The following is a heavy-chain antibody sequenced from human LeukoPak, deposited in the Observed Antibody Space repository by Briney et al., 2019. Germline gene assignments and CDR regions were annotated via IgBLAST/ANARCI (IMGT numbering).Heavy chain of an antibody. J-gene: IGHJ4*02. Sequence: RSLRLSCPTSGFTFRVIAMSWVRQPPGDGMGWVGFIQSRDYGAATEYATAVKGRFSISRDDSRSIVNLQMSDLKTEHTALYYCTRAPHPRCSTSGCYLDYWGQGTLVTVSS. CDR3: TRAPHPRCSTSGCYLDY. CDR1: GFTFRVIA. V-gene: IGHV3-49*04. D-gene: IGHD2-21*02. CDR2: IQSRDYGAAT.